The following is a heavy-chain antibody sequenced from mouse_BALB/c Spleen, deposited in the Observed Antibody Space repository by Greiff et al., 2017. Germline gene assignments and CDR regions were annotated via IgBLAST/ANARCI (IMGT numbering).Heavy chain of an antibody. J-gene: IGHJ4*01. V-gene: IGHV10-1*02. CDR3: VRTYYYGSSYARYAMDY. CDR2: IRSKSNNYAT. Sequence: EVKLMESGGGLVQPKGSLKLSCAASGFTFNTYAMNWVRQAPGKGLEWVARIRSKSNNYATYYADSVKDRFTISRDDSQSMLYLQMNNLKTEDTAMYYCVRTYYYGSSYARYAMDYWGQGTSVTVSS. D-gene: IGHD1-1*01. CDR1: GFTFNTYA.